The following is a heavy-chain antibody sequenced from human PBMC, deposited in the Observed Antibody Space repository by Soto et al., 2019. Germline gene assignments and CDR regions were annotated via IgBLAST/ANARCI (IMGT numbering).Heavy chain of an antibody. Sequence: PSETLSLTCAVYGGSGGSFSGYYWSWIRQPPGKGLEWIGSIYYSGSTYYNPSLKSRVTISVDRSKNQFSLKLSSVTAADTAVYYCARAHYGDYGYGMDVWGQGTTVTVSS. J-gene: IGHJ6*02. D-gene: IGHD4-17*01. CDR1: GGSGGSFSGYY. CDR3: ARAHYGDYGYGMDV. CDR2: IYYSGST. V-gene: IGHV4-39*07.